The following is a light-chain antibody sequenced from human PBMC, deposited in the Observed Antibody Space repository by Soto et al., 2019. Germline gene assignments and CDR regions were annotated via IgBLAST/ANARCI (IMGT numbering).Light chain of an antibody. CDR2: EGS. Sequence: QSALTQPASVSGSPGQSITISCSGTSTDVGRFDLVSWYQQHPGKAPKLMIFEGSKRASGISNRFSGSTSGNTASLTISGLQAEDESDYFCCSYVASSTVVFCGGTKLTVL. V-gene: IGLV2-23*01. CDR3: CSYVASSTVV. J-gene: IGLJ3*02. CDR1: STDVGRFDL.